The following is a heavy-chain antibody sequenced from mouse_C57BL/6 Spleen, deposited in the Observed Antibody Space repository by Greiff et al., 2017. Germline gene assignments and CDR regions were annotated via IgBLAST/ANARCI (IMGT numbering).Heavy chain of an antibody. CDR1: GYTFTSYW. V-gene: IGHV1-55*01. J-gene: IGHJ4*01. CDR2: IYPGSGST. Sequence: QVQLQQSGAELVKPGASVKMSCKASGYTFTSYWITWVKQRPGQGLEWIGDIYPGSGSTNYNEKFKSKATLTVDTSSSTAYMQLSSLTSEDSAVYYCARISSGYAMDYWGQGTSVTVSS. CDR3: ARISSGYAMDY. D-gene: IGHD3-2*02.